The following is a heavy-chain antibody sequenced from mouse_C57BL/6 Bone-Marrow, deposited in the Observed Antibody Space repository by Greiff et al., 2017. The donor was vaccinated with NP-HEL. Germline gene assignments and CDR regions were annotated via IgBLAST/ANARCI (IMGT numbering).Heavy chain of an antibody. D-gene: IGHD2-3*01. Sequence: VQLQQSGPELVKPGASVKISCKASGYAFSSSWMNWVKQRPGKGLEWIGRIYPGDGDTNYNGKFKGKATLTADKSSSTAYMQLSSLTSEDSAVYFCALYDGYSSSFAYWGQGTLVTVSA. CDR2: IYPGDGDT. V-gene: IGHV1-82*01. CDR1: GYAFSSSW. CDR3: ALYDGYSSSFAY. J-gene: IGHJ3*01.